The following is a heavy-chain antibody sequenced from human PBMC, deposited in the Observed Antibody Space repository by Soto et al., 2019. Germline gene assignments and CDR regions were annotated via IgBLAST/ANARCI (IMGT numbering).Heavy chain of an antibody. CDR2: IYYSGST. D-gene: IGHD5-12*01. CDR1: GGSISSSSYY. V-gene: IGHV4-39*01. Sequence: SETLSLTCTVSGGSISSSSYYWGWIRQPPGKGLEWIGSIYYSGSTYYNPSPKSRVTISVDTSKNQFSLKLSSVTAADTAVYYCARHPQYIVATGGWFDPWGQGTLVTVSS. J-gene: IGHJ5*02. CDR3: ARHPQYIVATGGWFDP.